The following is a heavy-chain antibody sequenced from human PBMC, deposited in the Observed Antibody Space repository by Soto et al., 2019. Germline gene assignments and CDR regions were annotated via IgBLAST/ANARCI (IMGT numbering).Heavy chain of an antibody. CDR3: ARESEMATAFDY. V-gene: IGHV1-69*13. D-gene: IGHD5-18*01. CDR1: GGTFSSYA. CDR2: IIPIFGTA. Sequence: SVKVSCKASGGTFSSYAISWVRQAPGQGLEWMGGIIPIFGTASYAQKFQGRVTITADESTSTAYMELSSLRSEDTAVYYCARESEMATAFDYWGQGTLVTVSS. J-gene: IGHJ4*02.